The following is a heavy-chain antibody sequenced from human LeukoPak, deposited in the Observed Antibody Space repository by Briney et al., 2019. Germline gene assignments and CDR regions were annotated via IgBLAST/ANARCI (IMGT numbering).Heavy chain of an antibody. J-gene: IGHJ4*02. V-gene: IGHV3-21*04. CDR1: GFTFSSYS. D-gene: IGHD6-6*01. CDR2: ISSSSSYI. CDR3: AKDTRQYSTSGEFDY. Sequence: GGSLRLSCAASGFTFSSYSMNWVRQAPGKGLEWVSSISSSSSYIYYADSVKGRFTISRDNAKNSLYLQMNSLRAEDMALYYCAKDTRQYSTSGEFDYWGQGTLVTVSS.